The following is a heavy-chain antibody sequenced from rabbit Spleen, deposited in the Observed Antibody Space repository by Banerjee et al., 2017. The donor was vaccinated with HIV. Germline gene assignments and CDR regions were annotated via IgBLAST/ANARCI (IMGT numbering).Heavy chain of an antibody. CDR2: MDTASGNT. CDR3: ARDPYYTYGYAGFSL. D-gene: IGHD6-1*01. J-gene: IGHJ4*01. CDR1: GFSLSNNYV. V-gene: IGHV1S45*01. Sequence: QEQLVESGGGLVQPGGSLALTCKASGFSLSNNYVICWVRQAPGKGLEWIGYMDTASGNTVSAKWAKGRFTISKTSSTTVTLQMTSLTAADTATYFCARDPYYTYGYAGFSLWGPGTLVTVS.